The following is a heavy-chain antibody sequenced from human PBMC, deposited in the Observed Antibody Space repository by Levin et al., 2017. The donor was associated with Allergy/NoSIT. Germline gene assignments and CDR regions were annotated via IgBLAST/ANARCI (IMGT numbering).Heavy chain of an antibody. CDR3: ARVPRGAVADDY. CDR2: ISTSNNYI. D-gene: IGHD6-19*01. V-gene: IGHV3-21*01. J-gene: IGHJ4*02. Sequence: LSLTCAASGFTFSSYAMNWVRQAPGKGLEWVSSISTSNNYIYYADSVKGRFTISRDNAKYSLYLQMNSLRAEDTAVYYCARVPRGAVADDYWGQGTLVTVSS. CDR1: GFTFSSYA.